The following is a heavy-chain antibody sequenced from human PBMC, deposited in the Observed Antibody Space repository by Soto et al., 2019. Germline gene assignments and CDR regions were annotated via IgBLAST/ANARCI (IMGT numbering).Heavy chain of an antibody. D-gene: IGHD4-17*01. CDR1: GFTFGDYA. CDR2: IRSKAYGGTT. Sequence: GGSLRLSCTASGFTFGDYAMSWFRQAPGKGLEWVGFIRSKAYGGTTEYAASVKGRFTISRDDSKSIAYLQMNSLKTEDTAVYYCNSRDLPPADSPMDYYYYYYYMDVWGKGTTVTVSS. J-gene: IGHJ6*03. V-gene: IGHV3-49*03. CDR3: NSRDLPPADSPMDYYYYYYYMDV.